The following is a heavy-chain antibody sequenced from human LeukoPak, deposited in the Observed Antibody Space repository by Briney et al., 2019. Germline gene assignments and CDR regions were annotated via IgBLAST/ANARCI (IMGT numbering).Heavy chain of an antibody. CDR2: ISSGSSAI. V-gene: IGHV3-48*01. Sequence: GGSLRLSCAASGFTFTSHAMNWVRQAPGKGLEWLSYISSGSSAIYYADSVKGRFTISRDNAKNSPYLQMNSLRADDTAVYYCARDGNRGYDMDVWGQGTTVTVSS. CDR1: GFTFTSHA. J-gene: IGHJ6*02. CDR3: ARDGNRGYDMDV. D-gene: IGHD1-14*01.